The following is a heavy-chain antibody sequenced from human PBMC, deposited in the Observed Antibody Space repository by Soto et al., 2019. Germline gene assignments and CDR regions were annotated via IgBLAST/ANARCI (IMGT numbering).Heavy chain of an antibody. D-gene: IGHD1-26*01. Sequence: EVQLVESGGGLVEPGGSIRLSCVASGFTFTKAYMTWVRQAPGKGREWVGRLKGSHAGGTTDYATYVKGRCTISRDDSNNTLYLQLNSLKTEDTSVYYCATEGGYPGSNFYGAYWGQGTLVTVSS. CDR3: ATEGGYPGSNFYGAY. CDR2: LKGSHAGGTT. V-gene: IGHV3-15*01. J-gene: IGHJ4*02. CDR1: GFTFTKAY.